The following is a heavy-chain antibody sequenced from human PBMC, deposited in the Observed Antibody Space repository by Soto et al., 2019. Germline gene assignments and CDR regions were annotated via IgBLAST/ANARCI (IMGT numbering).Heavy chain of an antibody. CDR3: ARDMHAGFTHYFDP. V-gene: IGHV4-30-2*01. CDR2: IFPSGTT. D-gene: IGHD1-26*01. CDR1: GGSLTSGTYS. J-gene: IGHJ5*02. Sequence: SQMLSPTCAVSGGSLTSGTYSWNWIRQPPGKCLEWIGYIFPSGTTYYNPSLKSRVSISIDVSKNQFSLNLRSLTAADTAVYYCARDMHAGFTHYFDPWGQGTLVTVSS.